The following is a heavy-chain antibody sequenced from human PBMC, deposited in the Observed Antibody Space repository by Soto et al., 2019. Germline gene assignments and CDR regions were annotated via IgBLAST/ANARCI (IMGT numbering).Heavy chain of an antibody. D-gene: IGHD4-17*01. CDR3: ARDHRWGYEYGDYGDS. V-gene: IGHV3-20*04. CDR2: INRHGDST. Sequence: EVSLVESGGGVVRPGGSLRLSCAASGFGFDEYGMSWVRQGPGKGLEWVSGINRHGDSTGYADSVKGRFTISRDNAKNSLCLQMYGLRAEDTAFYYCARDHRWGYEYGDYGDSWGQGTLVTVSS. J-gene: IGHJ4*02. CDR1: GFGFDEYG.